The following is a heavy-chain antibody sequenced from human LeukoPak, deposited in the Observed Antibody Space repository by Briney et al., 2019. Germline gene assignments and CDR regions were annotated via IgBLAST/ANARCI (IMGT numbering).Heavy chain of an antibody. D-gene: IGHD1-26*01. CDR3: ASGSYGVH. V-gene: IGHV7-4-1*02. Sequence: EASVTVSCTASGYTFTNYAMNWVRQAPGQGLEWMGWINTNTGNPTYAQGFTGRFVFSLDTSVSTAYLQISSLKAEDTAVYYCASGSYGVHWGQGALVTVSS. CDR2: INTNTGNP. CDR1: GYTFTNYA. J-gene: IGHJ4*02.